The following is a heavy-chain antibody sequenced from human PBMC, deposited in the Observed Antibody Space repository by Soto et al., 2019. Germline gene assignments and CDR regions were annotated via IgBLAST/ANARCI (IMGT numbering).Heavy chain of an antibody. CDR3: VHHGGVPYYHDF. Sequence: PSETLSLTCAVYGGSFSGYYWSWIRQPPGKGLEWIGEINHSGSTNYNPSLKSRVTISVDTSKNQFSLKLSSVTAADTAVYYCVHHGGVPYYHDFWGQGMLVTVSS. V-gene: IGHV4-34*01. J-gene: IGHJ4*02. CDR1: GGSFSGYY. D-gene: IGHD2-8*01. CDR2: INHSGST.